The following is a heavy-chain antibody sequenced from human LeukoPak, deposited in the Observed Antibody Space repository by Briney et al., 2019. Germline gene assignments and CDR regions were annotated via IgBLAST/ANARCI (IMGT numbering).Heavy chain of an antibody. CDR1: GGSISSYY. V-gene: IGHV4-59*01. J-gene: IGHJ5*02. D-gene: IGHD2-15*01. CDR2: IYYSGST. CDR3: ARGGLVVVVAATPSTTPGLLHWLDP. Sequence: PSETLSLTCTVSGGSISSYYWSWIRQPPGKGLEWFGYIYYSGSTKYNPSLKSRVTISVDTSKNQFSLRLSSVTAADTAVYYCARGGLVVVVAATPSTTPGLLHWLDPWGQGTLVSVSS.